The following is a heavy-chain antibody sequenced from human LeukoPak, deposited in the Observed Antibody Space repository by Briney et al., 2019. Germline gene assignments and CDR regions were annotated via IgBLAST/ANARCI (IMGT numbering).Heavy chain of an antibody. CDR1: GGSISSGGYY. CDR2: IYYSGST. CDR3: ARAPTSIAARRTPRDAFDI. J-gene: IGHJ3*02. D-gene: IGHD6-6*01. Sequence: SQTLSLTCTVSGGSISSGGYYWSWIRQHPGKGLEWIGYIYYSGSTYYNPSPKSRVTISVDTSKNQFSLKLSSVTAADTAVYYCARAPTSIAARRTPRDAFDIWGQGTMVTVSS. V-gene: IGHV4-31*03.